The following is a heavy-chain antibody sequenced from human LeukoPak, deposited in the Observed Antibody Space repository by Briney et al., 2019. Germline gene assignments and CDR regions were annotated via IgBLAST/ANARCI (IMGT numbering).Heavy chain of an antibody. V-gene: IGHV3-7*05. CDR3: ARDATPPGILFDY. CDR1: GFTFSSFW. Sequence: GGYLRLSCEVSGFTFSSFWMNWVRQAPGKGLEWVANITQDGSEKWYVDSVKGRFTISRDNAKNSVFLQMNSLRAEDTAVYYCARDATPPGILFDYWGQGTLVTVSS. CDR2: ITQDGSEK. J-gene: IGHJ4*02. D-gene: IGHD2-21*02.